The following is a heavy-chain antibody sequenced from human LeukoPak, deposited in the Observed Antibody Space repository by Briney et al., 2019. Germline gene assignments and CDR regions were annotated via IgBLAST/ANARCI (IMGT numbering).Heavy chain of an antibody. CDR1: GFTFSDYY. J-gene: IGHJ6*02. D-gene: IGHD3-3*01. V-gene: IGHV3-11*01. CDR3: ARTLENYYYYGMDV. Sequence: GGSLRLSCAASGFTFSDYYMSWIRQAPGKGLEWVSYISSSGSTIYYADSVKGRFTISRDNAKNSLYLQVNSLRAEDTAVYYCARTLENYYYYGMDVWGQGTTVTVSS. CDR2: ISSSGSTI.